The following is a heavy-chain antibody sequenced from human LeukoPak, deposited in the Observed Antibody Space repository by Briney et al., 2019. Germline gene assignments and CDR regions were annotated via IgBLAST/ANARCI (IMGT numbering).Heavy chain of an antibody. Sequence: AGGSLRLSCAASGXSFRTYAMTWVRQAPGKGLEWVSSISGSGATTYNAYPLKGRFTISRDNSNNTLYLQMNSLRAEDTAVYYCVRESTSSGYYYAPDYWGQGTLVTVS. CDR1: GXSFRTYA. D-gene: IGHD3-22*01. CDR3: VRESTSSGYYYAPDY. V-gene: IGHV3-23*01. J-gene: IGHJ4*02. CDR2: ISGSGATT.